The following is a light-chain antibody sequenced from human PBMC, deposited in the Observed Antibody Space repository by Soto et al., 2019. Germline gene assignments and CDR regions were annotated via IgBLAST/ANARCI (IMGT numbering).Light chain of an antibody. CDR1: QSVSSF. CDR3: QQRSNWPRT. J-gene: IGKJ1*01. CDR2: DAS. Sequence: EIVLTQSPATLSLSPGDRATLSCRASQSVSSFLAWYQQTPGQAPRLLIYDASNRATGIPGRFSGSGSGTDFTPTISGLEPEDFAVYYCQQRSNWPRTFGQGTKVEVK. V-gene: IGKV3-11*01.